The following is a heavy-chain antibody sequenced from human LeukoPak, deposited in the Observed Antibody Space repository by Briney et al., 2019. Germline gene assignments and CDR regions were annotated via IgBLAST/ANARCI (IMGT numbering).Heavy chain of an antibody. Sequence: GGSLRLSCAASGFTFSDYYMSWIRQAPGKGLEWVSYISSSSSYTNYADSVKGRFTISRDNSKNTLYLQMNSLRAEDTAVYYCAKDSDWEYYWGQGTLVTVSS. CDR2: ISSSSSYT. V-gene: IGHV3-11*05. CDR3: AKDSDWEYY. CDR1: GFTFSDYY. D-gene: IGHD1-26*01. J-gene: IGHJ4*02.